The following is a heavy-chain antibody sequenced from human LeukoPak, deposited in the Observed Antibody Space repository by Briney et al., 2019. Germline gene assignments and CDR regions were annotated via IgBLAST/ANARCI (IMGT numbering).Heavy chain of an antibody. CDR3: AKHGEDNSGYYADFFDH. CDR2: VFYNGNT. D-gene: IGHD3-22*01. CDR1: GGSINTKTHY. J-gene: IGHJ4*02. V-gene: IGHV4-39*01. Sequence: SETLSLTCTVSGGSINTKTHYWACIRQTPGKGLEWIGGVFYNGNTYYNPSLKSRVTISVDTSKNQFSLRLTSVTAADTAVYYCAKHGEDNSGYYADFFDHYGQGTLVTVSS.